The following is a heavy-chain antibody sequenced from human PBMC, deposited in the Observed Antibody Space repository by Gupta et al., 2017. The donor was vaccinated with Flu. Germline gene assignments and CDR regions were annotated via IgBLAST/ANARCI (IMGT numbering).Heavy chain of an antibody. D-gene: IGHD4-17*01. Sequence: EVPLVESGGGLVQPGGSLTLSCGASAFPLSDYWMSWVRQAPGKGPELVANINRDGSVINYMDFVRGRFTISRDNAKNAVYFQMNSLRVDDTAVYYCARDVGSGDYDSWGQGTLVTVSS. CDR2: INRDGSVI. V-gene: IGHV3-7*01. J-gene: IGHJ5*01. CDR3: ARDVGSGDYDS. CDR1: AFPLSDYW.